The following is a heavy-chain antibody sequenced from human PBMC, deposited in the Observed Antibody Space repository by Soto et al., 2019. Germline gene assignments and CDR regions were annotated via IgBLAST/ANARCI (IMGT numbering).Heavy chain of an antibody. CDR1: GFTFDDYA. CDR3: AKDMRFQGYYYGMDV. CDR2: ISWNSGSI. Sequence: LRLSCAASGFTFDDYAMHWVRQAPGKGLEWVSGISWNSGSIGYADPVKGRFTISRDNAKNSLYLQMNSLRAEDTALYYCAKDMRFQGYYYGMDVWGQGTTVTVSS. D-gene: IGHD3-16*01. J-gene: IGHJ6*02. V-gene: IGHV3-9*01.